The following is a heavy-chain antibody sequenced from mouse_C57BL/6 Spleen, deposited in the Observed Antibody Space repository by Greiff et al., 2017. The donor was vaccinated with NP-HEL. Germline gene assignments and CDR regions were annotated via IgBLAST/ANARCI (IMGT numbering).Heavy chain of an antibody. CDR3: ARGGVTYYFDY. CDR2: ISNGGGST. D-gene: IGHD2-2*01. Sequence: VQLKESGGGLVQPGGSLKLSCAASGFTFSDYYMYWVRQTPEKRLEWVAYISNGGGSTYYPDTVKGRFTISRDNAKNTLYLQMSRLKSEDTAMYYCARGGVTYYFDYWGQGTTLTVSS. V-gene: IGHV5-12*01. CDR1: GFTFSDYY. J-gene: IGHJ2*01.